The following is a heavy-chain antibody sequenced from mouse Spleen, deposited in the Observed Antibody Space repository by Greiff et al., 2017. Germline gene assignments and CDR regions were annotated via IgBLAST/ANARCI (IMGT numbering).Heavy chain of an antibody. CDR3: ASFTTAMDY. CDR2: ISSGGSYT. Sequence: EVQRVESGGGLVKPGGSMKLSCAASGFTFSSYAMSWVRQSPEKRLEWVAEISSGGSYTYYPDTVTGRFTISRDNAKNTLYLEMSSLRSEDTAMYYCASFTTAMDYWGQGTSVTVSS. V-gene: IGHV5-9-4*01. J-gene: IGHJ4*01. CDR1: GFTFSSYA. D-gene: IGHD1-1*01.